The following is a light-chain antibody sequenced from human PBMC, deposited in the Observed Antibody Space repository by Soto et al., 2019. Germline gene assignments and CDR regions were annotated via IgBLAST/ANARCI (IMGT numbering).Light chain of an antibody. CDR1: QSVSNN. J-gene: IGKJ2*01. V-gene: IGKV3-15*01. Sequence: EIVMTQSPATLSVSPGERVTLSCRASQSVSNNLAWYQQKPGQAPRLLMYGISTRAIGIPGRFSGSGSGTEFTLTISSLQSEDFAVYHCQQYNNWPRTFGQGTKLEIK. CDR2: GIS. CDR3: QQYNNWPRT.